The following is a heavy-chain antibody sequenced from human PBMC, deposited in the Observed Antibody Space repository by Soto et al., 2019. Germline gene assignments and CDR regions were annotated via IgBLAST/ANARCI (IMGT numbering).Heavy chain of an antibody. D-gene: IGHD1-26*01. CDR2: ISSSSSFI. V-gene: IGHV3-21*01. Sequence: EVQLVESGGGLVKPGGSLRLSCAASGFSLRDYSMNWIRQAPGKGLEWVASISSSSSFIHYAESMKGRFTISRDNAKNSLYLQMNSRSAEDAAVYYCAGSSDDGRDNWGQGTLVTVSS. CDR1: GFSLRDYS. CDR3: AGSSDDGRDN. J-gene: IGHJ4*02.